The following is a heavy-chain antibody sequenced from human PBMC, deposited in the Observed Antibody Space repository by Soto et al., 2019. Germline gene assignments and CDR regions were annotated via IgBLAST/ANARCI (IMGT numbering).Heavy chain of an antibody. CDR3: AIDTYYYDRRGYYAY. CDR1: GYTFTGYY. J-gene: IGHJ4*02. Sequence: ASVKVSCKASGYTFTGYYMHWVRQAPGQGLEWMGWINPNSGGTNYAQKFQGWVTMTRDTSISTAYMELSRLRSDDTAVYYCAIDTYYYDRRGYYAYWGQGTLVPVSS. CDR2: INPNSGGT. V-gene: IGHV1-2*04. D-gene: IGHD3-22*01.